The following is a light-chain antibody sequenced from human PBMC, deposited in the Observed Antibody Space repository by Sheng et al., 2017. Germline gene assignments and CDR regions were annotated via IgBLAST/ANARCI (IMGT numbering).Light chain of an antibody. V-gene: IGKV3-15*01. Sequence: EIVMTQSPAPPCLCRTGGGKSHPLLAGTNQTCWEQLSLVPQTPGQPPSLLISGASSRATGRPSQVSGSGXGTHFSLTISSLQSEDFAVYYCQQYENWPLTFGPGTKV. CDR3: QQYENWPLT. J-gene: IGKJ3*01. CDR2: GAS. CDR1: QTCWEQ.